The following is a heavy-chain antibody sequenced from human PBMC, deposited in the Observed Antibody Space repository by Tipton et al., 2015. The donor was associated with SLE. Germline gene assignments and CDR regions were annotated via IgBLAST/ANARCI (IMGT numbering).Heavy chain of an antibody. V-gene: IGHV4-34*01. CDR2: INHGGST. Sequence: TLSLTCTVYGGSFSDYFWSWIRQPPGKGLEWIGEINHGGSTNYNPSLKSRVAISVDKSKNHFSLKMHSVTAADTAIYYCASPYYYGSGSFDPWGLGTLVTVSS. D-gene: IGHD3-10*01. CDR1: GGSFSDYF. J-gene: IGHJ5*02. CDR3: ASPYYYGSGSFDP.